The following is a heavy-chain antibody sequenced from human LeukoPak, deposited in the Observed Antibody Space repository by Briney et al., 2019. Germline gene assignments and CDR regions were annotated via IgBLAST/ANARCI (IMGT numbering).Heavy chain of an antibody. CDR1: DYIFTNYW. J-gene: IGHJ3*02. CDR3: ARRGYDSSGYRDAFDI. CDR2: IYPGDSDT. D-gene: IGHD3-22*01. Sequence: GEPLKISCYGSDYIFTNYWIAWVRQIPGKGLEWMGIIYPGDSDTTYSPSFQGQVTISADKSISTAYLQWSRLKASDTAMYYCARRGYDSSGYRDAFDIWGQGTMVTVSS. V-gene: IGHV5-51*01.